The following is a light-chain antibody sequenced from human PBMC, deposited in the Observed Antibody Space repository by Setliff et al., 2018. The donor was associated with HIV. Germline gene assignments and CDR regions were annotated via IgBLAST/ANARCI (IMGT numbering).Light chain of an antibody. CDR1: GSDVGTSKY. CDR3: SIHRSRGYV. J-gene: IGLJ1*01. CDR2: DVT. V-gene: IGLV2-14*03. Sequence: QSALAQPVSVSGSPGQSITISCTGTGSDVGTSKYVSWYQQHPGKAPKLIIYDVTTRPSGVSNRFSGSKSGNTASLTISGLQAEDEADYYCSIHRSRGYVFGTGTKVTVL.